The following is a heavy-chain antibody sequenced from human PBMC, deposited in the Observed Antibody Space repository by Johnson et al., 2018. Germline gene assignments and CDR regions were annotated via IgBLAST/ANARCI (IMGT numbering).Heavy chain of an antibody. CDR2: SFYSGST. CDR1: GASIRNFY. V-gene: IGHV4-59*01. D-gene: IGHD2-15*01. CDR3: AGYCSGSSCYGAASDI. Sequence: QVQLQESGPGLVKPTETLSLTCTVSGASIRNFYWSWIRQPPGKGLEWIGYSFYSGSTTYNPSLKSRVTIPVDTSKNQVSLNLSSVTAADTAVYFCAGYCSGSSCYGAASDIWGQGTVVTVSS. J-gene: IGHJ3*02.